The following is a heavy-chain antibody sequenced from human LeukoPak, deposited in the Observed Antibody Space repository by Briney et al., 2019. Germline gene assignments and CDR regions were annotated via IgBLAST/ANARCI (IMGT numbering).Heavy chain of an antibody. V-gene: IGHV3-23*01. CDR1: GFTFSSYA. CDR3: AKLEGATTT. Sequence: GGSLRLSCAASGFTFSSYAMIWVRQAPGKGLQWVSAISGSGGSTYYADSVKGRFTISRDNSKNTLYLQMNSLRAEDTAIYYCAKLEGATTTWGQGTLVTVSS. CDR2: ISGSGGST. J-gene: IGHJ5*02. D-gene: IGHD1-26*01.